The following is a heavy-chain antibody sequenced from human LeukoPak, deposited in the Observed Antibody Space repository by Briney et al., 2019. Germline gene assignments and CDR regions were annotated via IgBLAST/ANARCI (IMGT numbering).Heavy chain of an antibody. D-gene: IGHD2-2*02. CDR1: GFTVSSNY. Sequence: GGSLRLSCAASGFTVSSNYMSWVRQAPGKGLEWVSVIYSGGSTYYADSVKGRFTVSRDNAKSSLYLQMNSLRAEDTALYYCARDFLEDTQWGQGTLVTASS. J-gene: IGHJ4*02. CDR2: IYSGGST. V-gene: IGHV3-53*01. CDR3: ARDFLEDTQ.